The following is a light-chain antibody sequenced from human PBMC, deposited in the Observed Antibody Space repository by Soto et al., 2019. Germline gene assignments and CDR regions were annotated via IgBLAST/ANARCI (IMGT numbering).Light chain of an antibody. V-gene: IGKV1D-13*01. Sequence: AIQLTQSPSSLSASVGDRVTISCRASQGISRVLAWYQQKVVKPPKLLIYDASTLQSGVPSRFSGGGSGTDFTLTISSLQPEDLATYYCQHLHDSPFTFGPGNKVAI. J-gene: IGKJ3*01. CDR1: QGISRV. CDR3: QHLHDSPFT. CDR2: DAS.